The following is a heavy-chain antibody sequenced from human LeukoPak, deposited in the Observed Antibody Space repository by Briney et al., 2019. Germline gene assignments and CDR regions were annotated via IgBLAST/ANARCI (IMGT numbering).Heavy chain of an antibody. CDR1: GGSISSGGYY. D-gene: IGHD3-10*01. CDR2: IYYSGST. V-gene: IGHV4-31*03. Sequence: SETLSLTCIVSGGSISSGGYYWSWIRQHPGKGLEWIGYIYYSGSTYYNPSLKSRVTISVDTSKNQFSLKLSSVTAADTAVYYCARSYSGHAFDIWGQGTMVTVSS. CDR3: ARSYSGHAFDI. J-gene: IGHJ3*02.